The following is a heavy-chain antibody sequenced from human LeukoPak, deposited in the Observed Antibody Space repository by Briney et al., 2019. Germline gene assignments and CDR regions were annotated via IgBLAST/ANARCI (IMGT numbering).Heavy chain of an antibody. D-gene: IGHD2-2*01. J-gene: IGHJ4*02. V-gene: IGHV1-2*02. Sequence: ASVKVSCKASGYTFTAYYMHWVRQAPGQGLEWMGWINPSSGVTNYAQKFQDRVTMTRDTSISTAYMELSRLTSDDTAVYYCARWAASFADWGQGTLVTVSS. CDR2: INPSSGVT. CDR3: ARWAASFAD. CDR1: GYTFTAYY.